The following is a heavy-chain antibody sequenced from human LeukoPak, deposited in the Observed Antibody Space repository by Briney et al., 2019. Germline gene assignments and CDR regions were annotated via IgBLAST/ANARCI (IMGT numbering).Heavy chain of an antibody. J-gene: IGHJ4*02. Sequence: GGSLRLSCAASGFTFSSYSMDWVRQAPGKGLEWVSYISSSSSTIYYADSVKGRFTISRDNAKNSLYLQMNSLRAEDTAVYYCARDGSETLGEYWGQGTLVTVSS. CDR1: GFTFSSYS. CDR2: ISSSSSTI. V-gene: IGHV3-48*04. D-gene: IGHD3-10*01. CDR3: ARDGSETLGEY.